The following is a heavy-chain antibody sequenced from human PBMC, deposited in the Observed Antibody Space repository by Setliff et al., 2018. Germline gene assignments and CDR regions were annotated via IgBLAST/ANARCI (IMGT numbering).Heavy chain of an antibody. Sequence: SVKVSCKASGGSFSNYPITWVRQAPGQGLEWMGRIIPTSGTTNYAQTLQGRVTFSADASTATAYMEVTSLRSEDTAVYYCATVNRGGYHSIYWYFAPWGRGTLITVSS. J-gene: IGHJ2*01. CDR2: IIPTSGTT. D-gene: IGHD1-26*01. V-gene: IGHV1-69*13. CDR1: GGSFSNYP. CDR3: ATVNRGGYHSIYWYFAP.